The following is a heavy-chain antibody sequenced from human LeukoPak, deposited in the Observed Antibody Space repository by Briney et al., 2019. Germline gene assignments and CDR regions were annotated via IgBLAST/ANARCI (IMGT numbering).Heavy chain of an antibody. CDR1: GFIFSTYA. Sequence: PGGSLRLSCAASGFIFSTYAMTWVRQAPGKGLEWVSGISGGGGTTYYTDSVEGRFTISRDNSKNMVYLQMNSLRAEDTAVYYCARDPRYNWNDARLDYWGQGTLVTVSS. CDR2: ISGGGGTT. D-gene: IGHD1-20*01. CDR3: ARDPRYNWNDARLDY. V-gene: IGHV3-23*01. J-gene: IGHJ4*02.